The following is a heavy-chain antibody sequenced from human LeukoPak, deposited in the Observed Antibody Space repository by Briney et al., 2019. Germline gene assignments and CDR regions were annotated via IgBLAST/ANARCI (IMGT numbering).Heavy chain of an antibody. D-gene: IGHD3-10*01. J-gene: IGHJ6*02. Sequence: SETLSLTCTVSGGSISSYYWSWIRQPPGKGLEWIGYIYYSGSTIYNPSLKSRVTISVDTSKNQFSLKLSSVTAADTAVYYCARGTYYYGSGTLGYYYYGMDVWGQGTTVTVSS. CDR3: ARGTYYYGSGTLGYYYYGMDV. V-gene: IGHV4-59*12. CDR2: IYYSGST. CDR1: GGSISSYY.